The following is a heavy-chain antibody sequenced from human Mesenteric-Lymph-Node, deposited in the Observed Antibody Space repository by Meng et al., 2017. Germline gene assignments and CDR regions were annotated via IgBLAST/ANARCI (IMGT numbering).Heavy chain of an antibody. V-gene: IGHV3-15*01. J-gene: IGHJ1*01. Sequence: GESLKISCAASGFTFSDAWMSWVRQAPGKGLAWVGRIKRRTDGETVDYAAPVKGRFTISRDDSEDMLYVEMNSLKIEDTGVYYCTTDRVESTLRQFHHCGQGILVVASS. CDR3: TTDRVESTLRQFHH. D-gene: IGHD1-26*01. CDR2: IKRRTDGETV. CDR1: GFTFSDAW.